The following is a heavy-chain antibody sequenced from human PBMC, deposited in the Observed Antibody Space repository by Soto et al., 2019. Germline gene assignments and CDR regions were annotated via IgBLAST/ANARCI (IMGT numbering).Heavy chain of an antibody. CDR1: GYTFINYG. Sequence: QVQLLQSGAEVKKPGASVKVSCKASGYTFINYGISWVRQAPGQGLEWMGWISVYNGNTNYAQKLQGRVTLTTXXSXSXGYMELRSLRSDDTAVYYCARDPDCSGGRCYGWFDPWGQGTLVTVSS. J-gene: IGHJ5*02. D-gene: IGHD2-15*01. CDR2: ISVYNGNT. V-gene: IGHV1-18*01. CDR3: ARDPDCSGGRCYGWFDP.